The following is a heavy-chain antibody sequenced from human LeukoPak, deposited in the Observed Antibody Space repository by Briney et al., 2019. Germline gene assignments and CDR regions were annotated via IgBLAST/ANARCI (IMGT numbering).Heavy chain of an antibody. J-gene: IGHJ1*01. D-gene: IGHD3-22*01. CDR3: AKHWVYYDSSGYYWEYFQH. CDR1: GFTFSSYA. V-gene: IGHV3-23*01. CDR2: ISGSGGST. Sequence: GGSLRLSCAASGFTFSSYAMSWVRQAPGKGLEWVSAISGSGGSTYYADSVKGRFTISRDNSKNTLYLQMNSLRAKDTAVYYCAKHWVYYDSSGYYWEYFQHWGQGTLVTVSS.